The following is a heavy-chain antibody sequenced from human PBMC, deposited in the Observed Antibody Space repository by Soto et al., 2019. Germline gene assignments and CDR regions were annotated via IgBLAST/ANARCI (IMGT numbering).Heavy chain of an antibody. CDR3: AHLPWKQLWPRAPVVY. Sequence: GASVKVSCKASGGTFSSYTMSWVRQAPGQGLEWMGRIIPILGIANYAQKFQGRVTITADKSTSTAYMELSSLRSVDTATYYCAHLPWKQLWPRAPVVYWGQGTPLTVSS. CDR1: GGTFSSYT. CDR2: IIPILGIA. J-gene: IGHJ4*02. D-gene: IGHD5-18*01. V-gene: IGHV1-69*02.